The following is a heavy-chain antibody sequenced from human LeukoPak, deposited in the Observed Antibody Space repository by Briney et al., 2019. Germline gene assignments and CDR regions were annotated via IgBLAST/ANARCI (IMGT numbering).Heavy chain of an antibody. D-gene: IGHD4/OR15-4a*01. Sequence: GGSLRLSCAASGFTFSSYWMHWVRQAPGKGLVWVSRINSDGISTSYADSVMGRFTISRDNAKNTLYLQMNSLRAEDTAVYYCARGMDYGPFDYWGQGTLVTVSS. CDR2: INSDGIST. CDR3: ARGMDYGPFDY. CDR1: GFTFSSYW. V-gene: IGHV3-74*01. J-gene: IGHJ4*02.